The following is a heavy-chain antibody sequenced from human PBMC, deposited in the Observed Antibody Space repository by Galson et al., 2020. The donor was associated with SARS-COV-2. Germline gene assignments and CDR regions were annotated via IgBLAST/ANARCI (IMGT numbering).Heavy chain of an antibody. J-gene: IGHJ4*02. D-gene: IGHD3-10*01. Sequence: GESLKISCTGSGYQFAKHWIGWVRQLPGQGLEWMGIVDPSDSDTRYSPSFQGQVTFSVDKSINTAYLHWSSLAASDTAMYFCARLKGLQWFGESHFDSGAGEPWSPSLQ. V-gene: IGHV5-51*01. CDR2: VDPSDSDT. CDR1: GYQFAKHW. CDR3: ARLKGLQWFGESHFDS.